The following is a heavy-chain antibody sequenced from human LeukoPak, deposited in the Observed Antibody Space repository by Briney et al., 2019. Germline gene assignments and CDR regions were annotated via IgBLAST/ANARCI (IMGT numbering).Heavy chain of an antibody. J-gene: IGHJ3*02. CDR2: IRSKANSYPT. CDR3: TRSWTTDAFDI. CDR1: GFTFSGSA. D-gene: IGHD1-1*01. Sequence: GGSLRLSCAASGFTFSGSAMHWVRQASGKGLEWVCRIRSKANSYPTAHAAWVKGRFTISRDDSKNTAYLQMNSLKTEDTAVYYCTRSWTTDAFDIWGQGSMVTVSS. V-gene: IGHV3-73*01.